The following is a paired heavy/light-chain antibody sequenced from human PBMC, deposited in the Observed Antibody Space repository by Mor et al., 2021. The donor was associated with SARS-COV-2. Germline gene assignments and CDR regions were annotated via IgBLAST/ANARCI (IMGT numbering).Heavy chain of an antibody. CDR1: GFTFDDYA. CDR3: AKGGPYSGYDYGYEFDY. CDR2: ISWNSGSI. D-gene: IGHD5-12*01. V-gene: IGHV3-9*01. Sequence: EVQLVESGGGLVQPGRSLRLSCAASGFTFDDYAMHWVRQAPGKGLEWVSGISWNSGSIGYADSVKGRFTISRDNAKNSLYLQMNSLRAEDTALYYCAKGGPYSGYDYGYEFDYWGQGTLVTVSS. J-gene: IGHJ4*02.
Light chain of an antibody. CDR3: MQGTHWPPT. V-gene: IGKV2-30*01. J-gene: IGKJ4*02. CDR1: QSLVYSDGNTY. CDR2: KVS. Sequence: DVVMTQSPLSLPVTLGQPASISCRSSQSLVYSDGNTYLNWFQQRPGQSPRRLIYKVSNRDSGVPDRFSGSGSGTDFTLKISRVEAEDVGVYYCMQGTHWPPTFGGGTKVEIK.